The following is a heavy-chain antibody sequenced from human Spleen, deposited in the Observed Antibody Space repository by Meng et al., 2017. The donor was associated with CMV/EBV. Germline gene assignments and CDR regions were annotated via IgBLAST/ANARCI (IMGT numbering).Heavy chain of an antibody. J-gene: IGHJ6*02. D-gene: IGHD2-15*01. V-gene: IGHV1-2*02. Sequence: ASGKVSCKASGYAFTSYDINWVRQATGQGLEWMGWINPKSGGTNYAQKFQGRVTMTGDTSITTAYMELSRLRSDDMAVYYCARVKRYCTGGSCSSTGYYGMDVWGQGTTVTVSS. CDR1: GYAFTSYD. CDR2: INPKSGGT. CDR3: ARVKRYCTGGSCSSTGYYGMDV.